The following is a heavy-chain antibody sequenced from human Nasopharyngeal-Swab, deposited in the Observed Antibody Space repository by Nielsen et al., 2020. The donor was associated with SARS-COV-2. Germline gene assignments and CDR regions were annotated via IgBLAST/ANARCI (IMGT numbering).Heavy chain of an antibody. CDR2: ISAYNGNT. D-gene: IGHD3-22*01. CDR1: GYTFTSYG. CDR3: ARDRQDSSGYEPFDY. J-gene: IGHJ4*02. V-gene: IGHV1-18*04. Sequence: ASVKPPCKASGYTFTSYGISWVRQPPGQGLEWMGWISAYNGNTNYAQKLQGRVTMTTDTSTSTAYMELRSLRSDDTAVYYCARDRQDSSGYEPFDYWGQGTLVTVSS.